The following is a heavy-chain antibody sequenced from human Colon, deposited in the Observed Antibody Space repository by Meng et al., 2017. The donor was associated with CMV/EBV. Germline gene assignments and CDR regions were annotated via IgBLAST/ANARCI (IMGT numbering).Heavy chain of an antibody. CDR3: AHSDFGSGYTIYYFDY. V-gene: IGHV2-5*05. CDR2: SEWDDDK. J-gene: IGHJ4*02. CDR1: GFSLSCSGVC. Sequence: HISLQESVLTLVKSTQTLTLTCTFSGFSLSCSGVCVSYIRQPPRKALESLALSEWDDDKTYDPSLKSRLTITKDTSKTQVVLTLTNMDPVDTATYYCAHSDFGSGYTIYYFDYWGQGTLVTVSS. D-gene: IGHD3-3*01.